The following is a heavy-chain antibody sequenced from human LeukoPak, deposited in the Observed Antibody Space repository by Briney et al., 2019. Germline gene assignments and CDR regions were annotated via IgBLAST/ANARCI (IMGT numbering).Heavy chain of an antibody. CDR1: GFTFSSYA. CDR3: TRHIYYEDGFDY. CDR2: ISGSGGRT. Sequence: GGSLRLSCAASGFTFSSYAMNWVRQAPGKGLEWVSAISGSGGRTHYADSVKGRFTISRDNAKNTLYLQMNSLKTEDTAVYYCTRHIYYEDGFDYWGQGTLVTVSS. V-gene: IGHV3-23*01. J-gene: IGHJ4*02. D-gene: IGHD3-22*01.